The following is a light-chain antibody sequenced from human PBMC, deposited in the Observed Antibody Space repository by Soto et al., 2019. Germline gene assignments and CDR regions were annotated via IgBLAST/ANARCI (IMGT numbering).Light chain of an antibody. CDR2: AAS. Sequence: EIELTQSPGTLSLSPGERATLSCRASQSVTSPYLAWYQQKPGQPPRLLIYAASNRATCIPDRFSGSGSGTDFTLTISRLEPEDFTVYYCHHYHILSTSFGPGTKVDI. CDR1: QSVTSPY. CDR3: HHYHILSTS. V-gene: IGKV3-20*01. J-gene: IGKJ3*01.